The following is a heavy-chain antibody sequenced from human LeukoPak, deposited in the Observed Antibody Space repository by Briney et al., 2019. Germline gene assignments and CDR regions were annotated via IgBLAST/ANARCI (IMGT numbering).Heavy chain of an antibody. D-gene: IGHD4-17*01. CDR1: GYSFTSYW. Sequence: GELLKISCKGSGYSFTSYWIGWVRQMPGKGLEWMGIIYPGDSDTRYSPSFQGQVTISADKSISTAYLQWSSLKASDTAMYYCARLAVGMTTVTTNYYYGMDVWGQGTTVTVSS. V-gene: IGHV5-51*01. J-gene: IGHJ6*02. CDR3: ARLAVGMTTVTTNYYYGMDV. CDR2: IYPGDSDT.